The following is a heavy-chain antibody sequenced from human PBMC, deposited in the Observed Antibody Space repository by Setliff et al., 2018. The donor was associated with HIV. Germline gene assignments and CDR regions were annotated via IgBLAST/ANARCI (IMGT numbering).Heavy chain of an antibody. D-gene: IGHD2-21*02. V-gene: IGHV4-38-2*01. Sequence: NPSETLSLICAVSGYSISSNFLWGWVRQPPGQGLEWIGSIHHAGSTYYNPSLKSRVRISLDTSKNQFSLKLSSVTAADTAVYYCARHDCGGNCDINWFDPWGQGTLVTVSS. CDR2: IHHAGST. CDR1: GYSISSNFL. J-gene: IGHJ5*02. CDR3: ARHDCGGNCDINWFDP.